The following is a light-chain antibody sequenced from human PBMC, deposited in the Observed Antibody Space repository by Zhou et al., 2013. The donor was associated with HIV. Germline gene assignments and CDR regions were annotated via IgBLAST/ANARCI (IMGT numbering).Light chain of an antibody. CDR1: QGISSY. CDR3: QQANSFPWT. CDR2: DAS. Sequence: AIRITQSPSSLSASTGDRVTITCRASQGISSYLAWYQQKPGKAPKFLIYDASTLQSGVPSRFTGSGSGTEFTLTISSLQPEDFATYYCQQANSFPWTFGQGTKVEVK. V-gene: IGKV1-8*01. J-gene: IGKJ1*01.